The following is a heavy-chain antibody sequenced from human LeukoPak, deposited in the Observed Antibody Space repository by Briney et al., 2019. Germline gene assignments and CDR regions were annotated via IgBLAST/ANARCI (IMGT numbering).Heavy chain of an antibody. Sequence: GGSLRLSCAASGFTFSSYAMTWVRQAPGKGLEWVSGISGSNTYYADSVKGRFTISRDNSKNTLYLRMNSLRAEDTAVYFCARTSYLYFGSGSYQFDYWGQGTLVTVSS. J-gene: IGHJ4*02. CDR3: ARTSYLYFGSGSYQFDY. V-gene: IGHV3-23*01. CDR1: GFTFSSYA. D-gene: IGHD3-10*01. CDR2: ISGSNT.